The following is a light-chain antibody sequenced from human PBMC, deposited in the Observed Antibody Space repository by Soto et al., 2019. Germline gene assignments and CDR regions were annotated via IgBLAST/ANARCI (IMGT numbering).Light chain of an antibody. CDR1: QDIKKF. CDR2: GTS. CDR3: LQHETYPRT. J-gene: IGKJ1*01. V-gene: IGKV1-17*01. Sequence: DIQMTQSPSSMSASVGDRVTITCQASQDIKKFLNWYQQRPGKAPKRLIYGTSNLQTGVPSRFSGSGYGTDFTLTISSLQPEDFATYYCLQHETYPRTFGQGTKVDI.